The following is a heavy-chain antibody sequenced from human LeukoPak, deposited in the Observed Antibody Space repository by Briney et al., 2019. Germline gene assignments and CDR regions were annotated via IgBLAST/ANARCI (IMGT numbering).Heavy chain of an antibody. J-gene: IGHJ3*02. CDR2: IFYTGST. Sequence: SETLSLTCTVSSGSISTSNYYWGWVRQPPGKALEWIGNIFYTGSTYYSPSLKSRVTISVDTSKNQFSLKLSSVTAADTAVYYCARLNRGYRDAFDIWGQGTMVTVSS. CDR3: ARLNRGYRDAFDI. V-gene: IGHV4-39*07. CDR1: SGSISTSNYY. D-gene: IGHD3-22*01.